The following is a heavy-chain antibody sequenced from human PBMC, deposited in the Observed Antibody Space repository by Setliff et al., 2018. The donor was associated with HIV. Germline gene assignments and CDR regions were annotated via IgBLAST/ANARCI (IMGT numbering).Heavy chain of an antibody. CDR1: GGSISSGYY. Sequence: SETLSLTCTVSGGSISSGYYWSWIRQHPGKGLEWIGYIYYSGSTHYNPSLQSRLVISVDTSKNQFSLKLSSVTAADTAVYYCARYYYDSSGYINWFDPWGQGTLVTVSS. J-gene: IGHJ5*02. CDR3: ARYYYDSSGYINWFDP. CDR2: IYYSGST. D-gene: IGHD3-22*01. V-gene: IGHV4-31*03.